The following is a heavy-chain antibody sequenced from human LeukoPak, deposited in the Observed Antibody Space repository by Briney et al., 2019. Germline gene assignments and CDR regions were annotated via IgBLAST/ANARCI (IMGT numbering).Heavy chain of an antibody. V-gene: IGHV3-21*01. CDR3: ARVPVGSYSFDY. Sequence: GGSLRLSCAASGFTFSSYSMNWVRQAPGKGLEWVSSTSSSISYIYYADSVKGRFTISRDNTKNTLYLHMNSLRAEDTAVYYCARVPVGSYSFDYWGQGTLVTVSS. D-gene: IGHD1-26*01. J-gene: IGHJ4*02. CDR2: TSSSISYI. CDR1: GFTFSSYS.